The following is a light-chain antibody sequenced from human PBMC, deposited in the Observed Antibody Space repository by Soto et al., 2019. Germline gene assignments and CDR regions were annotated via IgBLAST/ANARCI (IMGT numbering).Light chain of an antibody. CDR2: EVS. V-gene: IGLV2-18*02. CDR1: SSDVGGYNR. J-gene: IGLJ2*01. Sequence: QSALTQPPSVSGSPGQSVTISCTGTSSDVGGYNRVSWYQQPPDTAPKLLIYEVSNRPSGVPDRFSGSKSGNTASLTISGLQAEDEADYYCSSFTSSSTVVFGGGTKLTVL. CDR3: SSFTSSSTVV.